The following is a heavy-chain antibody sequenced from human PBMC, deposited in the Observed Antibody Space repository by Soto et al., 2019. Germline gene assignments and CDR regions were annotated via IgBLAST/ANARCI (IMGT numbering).Heavy chain of an antibody. CDR3: ANYHLSSYYYGMDV. D-gene: IGHD2-15*01. CDR2: ISAYNGDT. CDR1: GYTFTNYG. V-gene: IGHV1-18*01. J-gene: IGHJ6*02. Sequence: QVQLVQSGAEVKKPGASVKVSCKASGYTFTNYGISWVRQAPGQGLEWMGWISAYNGDTNYAQKLQGRVTMTTDTSTSTAYMELRSLRSDDTAVYYCANYHLSSYYYGMDVWGQGTTVTVSS.